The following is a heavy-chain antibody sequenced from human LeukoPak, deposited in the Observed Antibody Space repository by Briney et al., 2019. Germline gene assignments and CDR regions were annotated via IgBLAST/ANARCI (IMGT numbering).Heavy chain of an antibody. J-gene: IGHJ4*02. V-gene: IGHV4-34*01. D-gene: IGHD7-27*01. CDR2: INHGGST. CDR3: ARGRNWGSSPFDY. Sequence: SETLSLTCAVYGGSFSGYYWSWIRLPPGKGLEWIGEINHGGSTNYNPSLKSRVTMSVDTSKNQFSLKLSSVTAADTAVYYCARGRNWGSSPFDYWGQGTLVTVSS. CDR1: GGSFSGYY.